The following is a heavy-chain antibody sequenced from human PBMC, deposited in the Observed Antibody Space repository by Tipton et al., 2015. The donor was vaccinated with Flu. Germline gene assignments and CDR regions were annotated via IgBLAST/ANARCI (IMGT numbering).Heavy chain of an antibody. CDR3: ARVLWFRTSGFDY. Sequence: TLSLTCTVSGGSISSGNWWSWVRQPPGKGLEWIGEIYHSGSTNYNPSLKSRVTISVDKSKNQFSLKLSSVTAADTAVYYCARVLWFRTSGFDYWGQGTLVTVSS. V-gene: IGHV4-4*02. CDR1: GGSISSGNW. J-gene: IGHJ4*02. CDR2: IYHSGST. D-gene: IGHD3-10*01.